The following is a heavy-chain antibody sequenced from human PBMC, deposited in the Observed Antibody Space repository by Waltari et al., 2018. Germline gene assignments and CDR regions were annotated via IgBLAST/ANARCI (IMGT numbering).Heavy chain of an antibody. CDR3: TRNVFSDY. CDR1: GFSFGDFV. CDR2: IRNQAYGGTA. V-gene: IGHV3-49*04. J-gene: IGHJ4*02. Sequence: EVQLVASGVGLVQPGQSLRLPCTTSGFSFGDFVMTWVRQAPGKGLEWVGFIRNQAYGGTAEYAASVKGRFTISRDDSKGNVYLEMNSLRTEDTAVYFCTRNVFSDYWGQGSLVTVSS.